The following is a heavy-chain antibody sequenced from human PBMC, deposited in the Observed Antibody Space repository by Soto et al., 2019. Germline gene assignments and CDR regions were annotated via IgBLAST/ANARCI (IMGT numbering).Heavy chain of an antibody. V-gene: IGHV4-31*03. CDR2: IYYSGST. Sequence: SETLSLTCTVSGGSISSGGYYWSWIRQHPGKGLEWIGYIYYSGSTYYNPSLKSRVTISVDTSKNQFSLKLSSVTAADTAVYYCARDKGSRSSSWYEGVFDYWGQGTLVTVSS. CDR3: ARDKGSRSSSWYEGVFDY. J-gene: IGHJ4*02. D-gene: IGHD6-13*01. CDR1: GGSISSGGYY.